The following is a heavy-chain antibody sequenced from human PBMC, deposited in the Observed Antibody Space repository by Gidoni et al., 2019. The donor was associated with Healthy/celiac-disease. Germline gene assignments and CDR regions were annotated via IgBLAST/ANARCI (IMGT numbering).Heavy chain of an antibody. CDR1: GYSISSGYY. J-gene: IGHJ5*02. D-gene: IGHD3-10*01. CDR3: ARDAPPGKPYYGSGSYPNWFDP. V-gene: IGHV4-38-2*02. Sequence: QVQLQESGPGLVKPSETLSLTCAVSGYSISSGYYWGWIRQPPGKGLEWIGSIYHSGSTYYNPSLKSRVTISVDTSKNQFSLKLSSVTAADTAVYYCARDAPPGKPYYGSGSYPNWFDPWGQGTLVTVSS. CDR2: IYHSGST.